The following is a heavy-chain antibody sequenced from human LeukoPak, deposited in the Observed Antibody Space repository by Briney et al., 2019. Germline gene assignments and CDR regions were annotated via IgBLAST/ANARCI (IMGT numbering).Heavy chain of an antibody. J-gene: IGHJ4*02. V-gene: IGHV3-11*01. CDR2: ISSSGSTI. CDR3: ARISDYCDGSGSDY. CDR1: GYTFSDYY. Sequence: GGSLRLSCAASGYTFSDYYMSWIRQAPGKGLERVSYISSSGSTIYYADSVKGRFTISRDNAKNSLYLQMNSLRAEDTAVYYCARISDYCDGSGSDYWGQGTLVTVSS. D-gene: IGHD3-22*01.